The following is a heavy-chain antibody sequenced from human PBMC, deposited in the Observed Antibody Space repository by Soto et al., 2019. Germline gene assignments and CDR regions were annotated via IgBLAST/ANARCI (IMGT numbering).Heavy chain of an antibody. CDR2: IYHSGST. CDR1: GGSISSSNW. D-gene: IGHD3-22*01. J-gene: IGHJ5*02. V-gene: IGHV4-4*02. Sequence: SETLSLTCAVSGGSISSSNWWSWVRQPPGKGLEWIGEIYHSGSTNYNPSLKSRVTISVDKSKNQFSLKLSSVTAADTALYYCARARDLDSSGHWFDTWGQGTLVASPQ. CDR3: ARARDLDSSGHWFDT.